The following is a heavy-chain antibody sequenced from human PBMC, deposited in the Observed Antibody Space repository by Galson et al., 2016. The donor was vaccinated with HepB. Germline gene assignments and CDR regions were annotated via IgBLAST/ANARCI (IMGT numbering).Heavy chain of an antibody. D-gene: IGHD3-10*01. CDR2: VSYDGRRK. CDR1: GFSFSNYA. V-gene: IGHV3-30*04. Sequence: SLRLSCAASGFSFSNYALHWVRQAPGKGLEWVAVVSYDGRRKYCAGSVRGRFTISRDNSKNTLYLQMNSLRAEDTAVYCCARSRGSYGSGSYWAVLEYWGQGTLVTVSS. CDR3: ARSRGSYGSGSYWAVLEY. J-gene: IGHJ4*02.